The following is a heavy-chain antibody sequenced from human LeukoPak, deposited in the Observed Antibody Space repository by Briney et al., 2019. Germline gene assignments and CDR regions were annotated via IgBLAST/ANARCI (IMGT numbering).Heavy chain of an antibody. CDR1: GFTFSSYE. V-gene: IGHV3-21*01. CDR2: ISSSSSYI. CDR3: ASPRYTGSYAVDY. D-gene: IGHD1-26*01. J-gene: IGHJ4*02. Sequence: GGSLRLSCAASGFTFSSYEMNWVRQAPGKGLEWVSSISSSSSYIYYADSVRGRFTISRDNAKNSLYLQMNSLRAEDTAVYYCASPRYTGSYAVDYWGQGTLVTVSS.